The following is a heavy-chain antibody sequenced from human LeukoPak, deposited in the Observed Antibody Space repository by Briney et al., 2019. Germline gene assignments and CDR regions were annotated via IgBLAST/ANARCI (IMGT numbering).Heavy chain of an antibody. D-gene: IGHD6-13*01. CDR1: GFTFSSYA. V-gene: IGHV3-23*01. Sequence: GGPLRLSCAASGFTFSSYAMSWVRQAPGKGLEWVSAISGSGGSTYYADSVKGRFTISRDNSKNTLYLQMNSLRAEDTAVYYCAKGPDWAVYSSPHPYYFDYWGQGTLVTVSS. J-gene: IGHJ4*02. CDR3: AKGPDWAVYSSPHPYYFDY. CDR2: ISGSGGST.